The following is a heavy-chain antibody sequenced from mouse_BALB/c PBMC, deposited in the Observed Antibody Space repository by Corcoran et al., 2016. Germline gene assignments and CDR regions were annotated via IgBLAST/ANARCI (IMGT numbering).Heavy chain of an antibody. CDR3: ARGDWYFDV. CDR2: IDPANGNT. CDR1: GFNIKDTY. J-gene: IGHJ1*01. Sequence: EVQLQQSGAELVKPGASVKLSCTASGFNIKDTYMHWVKQRPEHGLEWIGRIDPANGNTKYDPKFQGKATITADTSSNTAYLQLSSLTSEDTAVYYCARGDWYFDVWGAGTTFTVSS. V-gene: IGHV14-3*02.